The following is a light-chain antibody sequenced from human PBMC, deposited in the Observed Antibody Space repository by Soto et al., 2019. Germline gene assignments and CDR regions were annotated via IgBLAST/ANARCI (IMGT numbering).Light chain of an antibody. CDR3: QQYGSSPPFP. CDR1: QSVSSSY. V-gene: IGKV3-20*01. CDR2: GAS. Sequence: EIVLTQSPGTLSLSPGERATLSCRASQSVSSSYLAWYQQKPGQAPRLLIYGASSRATGIPDRFSGSGSGTDFTRTISRLEPEDFAVYYCQQYGSSPPFPFGGGTKVEIK. J-gene: IGKJ4*01.